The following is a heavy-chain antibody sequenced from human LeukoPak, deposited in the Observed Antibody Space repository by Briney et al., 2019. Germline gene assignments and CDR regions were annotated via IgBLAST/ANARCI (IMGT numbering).Heavy chain of an antibody. Sequence: SETLSLTCTVSGGSISSSSYYWGWIRQPPGKGLEWIGSIYYSGSTYYNPSLKSRVTISVDTSKNHFSLKLGSVTAADTAVYYCARANWGSSGWFDPWGQGTLVTVSS. D-gene: IGHD7-27*01. V-gene: IGHV4-39*07. CDR2: IYYSGST. J-gene: IGHJ5*02. CDR1: GGSISSSSYY. CDR3: ARANWGSSGWFDP.